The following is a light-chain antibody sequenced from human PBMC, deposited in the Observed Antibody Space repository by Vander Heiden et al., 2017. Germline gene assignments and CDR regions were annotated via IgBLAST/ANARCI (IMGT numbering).Light chain of an antibody. CDR3: QQYNSYPSIT. CDR2: KAS. V-gene: IGKV1-5*03. J-gene: IGKJ5*01. CDR1: QNVSRW. Sequence: DIQMTQSPSTLSASVGSRVTIICRASQNVSRWLSWYQQKPGKGPNLLIYKASTLKRGVPSRFSGSGSGTEFTLTISSLQPDDFATYYCQQYNSYPSITFGQGTRLDIK.